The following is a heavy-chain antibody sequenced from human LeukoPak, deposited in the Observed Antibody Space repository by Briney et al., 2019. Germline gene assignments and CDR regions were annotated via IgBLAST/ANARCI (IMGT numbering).Heavy chain of an antibody. V-gene: IGHV1-69*13. CDR3: ARDRGTSWRDFDY. Sequence: SVKVSCKASGGTFSSYATSWVRQAPGQGLEWMGGIIPIFGTANYAQKFQGRVTITADESTSTAYMELSSLRSEDTAVYYCARDRGTSWRDFDYWGQGTLVTVSS. D-gene: IGHD2-2*01. CDR2: IIPIFGTA. CDR1: GGTFSSYA. J-gene: IGHJ4*02.